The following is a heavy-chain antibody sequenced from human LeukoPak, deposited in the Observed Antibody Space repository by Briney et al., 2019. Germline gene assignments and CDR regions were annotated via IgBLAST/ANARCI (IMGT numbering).Heavy chain of an antibody. CDR2: VRYDGYHQ. CDR1: GFTFNSDG. J-gene: IGHJ4*02. V-gene: IGHV3-30*02. CDR3: AKDPGAHYYGSGSYRRGSYFDY. Sequence: HSGGSLRLSCAASGFTFNSDGMHWVRQAPGKGLEWVAFVRYDGYHQYYADSVKGRFTISRDNSKNTLYLQMNSLRDEDTAVYYCAKDPGAHYYGSGSYRRGSYFDYWGQGTLVTVSS. D-gene: IGHD3-10*01.